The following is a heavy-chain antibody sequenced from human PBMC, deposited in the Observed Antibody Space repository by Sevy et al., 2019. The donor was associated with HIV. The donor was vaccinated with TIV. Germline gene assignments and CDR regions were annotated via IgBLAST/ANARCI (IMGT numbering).Heavy chain of an antibody. CDR2: IKQDGSEK. J-gene: IGHJ4*02. CDR3: SRALAAAASY. Sequence: GGYLRLSCAASGFTFSSYWMNWVRQAPGKGLEWVANIKQDGSEKYYVDSVKGRFTISRDNAKNSMHLQMNSLRAEDTAVYYSSRALAAAASYWGQGTLVTVSS. CDR1: GFTFSSYW. D-gene: IGHD6-25*01. V-gene: IGHV3-7*01.